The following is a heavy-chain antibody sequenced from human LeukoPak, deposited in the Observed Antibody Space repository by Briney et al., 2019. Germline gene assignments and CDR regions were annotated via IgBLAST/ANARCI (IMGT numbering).Heavy chain of an antibody. CDR2: ISGSSSYI. D-gene: IGHD6-19*01. J-gene: IGHJ4*02. V-gene: IGHV3-21*01. CDR1: GFTFSSYS. CDR3: ARDRIAVAATETSFDY. Sequence: SGGSLRLSCAASGFTFSSYSMNWVRQAPGKGLEWVSSISGSSSYIYYADSVKGRFTISRGNAKNSLYLQMNSLRAEDTAVYYCARDRIAVAATETSFDYWGQGTLVTVSS.